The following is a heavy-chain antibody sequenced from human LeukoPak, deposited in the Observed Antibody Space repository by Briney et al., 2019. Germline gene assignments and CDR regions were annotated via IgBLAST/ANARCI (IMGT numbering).Heavy chain of an antibody. CDR1: GGSFSSHA. D-gene: IGHD6-19*01. CDR3: ASGKGVADPYYFDY. CDR2: ILPIFGTA. Sequence: SVKVSCKASGGSFSSHAISWVRQAPGQGLEWMGGILPIFGTANYEQKFQGRVTITADESTTTGYMELSSLSSEDTAVYYCASGKGVADPYYFDYWGQGTLVTVSS. J-gene: IGHJ4*02. V-gene: IGHV1-69*13.